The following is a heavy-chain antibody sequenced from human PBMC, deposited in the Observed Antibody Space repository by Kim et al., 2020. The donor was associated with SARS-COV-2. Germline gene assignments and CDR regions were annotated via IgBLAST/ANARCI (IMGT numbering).Heavy chain of an antibody. Sequence: SETLSLTWTVSGGSISSGGYYWSWIRQHPGKGLEWIGYIYYSGSTYYNPSLKSRVTISVDTSKNQFSLKLSSVTAADTAVYYCAGVRTTMIVVVMYFDYWGQGTLVTVSS. CDR2: IYYSGST. J-gene: IGHJ4*02. CDR3: AGVRTTMIVVVMYFDY. V-gene: IGHV4-31*02. D-gene: IGHD3-22*01. CDR1: GGSISSGGYY.